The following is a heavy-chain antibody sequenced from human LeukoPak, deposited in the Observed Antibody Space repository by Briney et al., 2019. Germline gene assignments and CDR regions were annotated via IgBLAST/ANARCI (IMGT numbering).Heavy chain of an antibody. D-gene: IGHD6-13*01. CDR1: GGSFSGYY. CDR2: INHSGST. CDR3: ARAEGPFGSSSWYLDY. J-gene: IGHJ4*02. Sequence: PSETLSLTCAVYGGSFSGYYWSWIRKPPGKGLEWIGEINHSGSTNYNPSLKSRVTISVDTSKNQFSLKLSSVTAADTAVYYCARAEGPFGSSSWYLDYWGQGTLVTVSS. V-gene: IGHV4-34*01.